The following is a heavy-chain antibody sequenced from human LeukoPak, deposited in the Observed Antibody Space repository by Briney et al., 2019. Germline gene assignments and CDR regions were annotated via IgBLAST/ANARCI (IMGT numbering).Heavy chain of an antibody. V-gene: IGHV3-23*01. CDR2: ISGSGGST. D-gene: IGHD6-6*01. CDR3: AKDLRRYIAARYRLSGFDY. Sequence: GGSLRLSCAASGFTFSSYAMSWVRQAPGKGLEWVSAISGSGGSTYYADSVKGRFTISRDNSKNTLYLQTNSLRAEDTAVYYCAKDLRRYIAARYRLSGFDYWGQGTLVTVSS. CDR1: GFTFSSYA. J-gene: IGHJ4*02.